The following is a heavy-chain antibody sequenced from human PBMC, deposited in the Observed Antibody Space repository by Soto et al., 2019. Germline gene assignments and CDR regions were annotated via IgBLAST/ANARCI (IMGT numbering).Heavy chain of an antibody. CDR2: ISSSSSTI. CDR1: GFTFSSYS. J-gene: IGHJ5*02. D-gene: IGHD6-13*01. Sequence: GGSLRLSCAASGFTFSSYSRNWVRQAPGKGLEWVSYISSSSSTIYYADSVKGRFTISRDNAKNSLYLQMNSLRAEDTAVYYCARHPERIAQIGWFDPWGQGTLVTVSS. V-gene: IGHV3-48*01. CDR3: ARHPERIAQIGWFDP.